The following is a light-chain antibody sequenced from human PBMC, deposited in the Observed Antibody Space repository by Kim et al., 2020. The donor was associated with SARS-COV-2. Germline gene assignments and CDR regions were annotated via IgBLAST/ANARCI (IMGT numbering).Light chain of an antibody. CDR3: QAWGNNTDVV. CDR2: QDT. V-gene: IGLV3-1*01. Sequence: SYELTQPPSVSVSPGQTASITCSGDKLGDKYACWYQQKTGQSPVVVIYQDTKRPSGIPERFSGSNSGNTATLTISGTQAMDEADYHCQAWGNNTDVVFGG. J-gene: IGLJ2*01. CDR1: KLGDKY.